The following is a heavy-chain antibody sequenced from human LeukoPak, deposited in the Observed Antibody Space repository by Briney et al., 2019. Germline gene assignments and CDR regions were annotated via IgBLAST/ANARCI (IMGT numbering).Heavy chain of an antibody. CDR3: ARGSYYGDHDY. Sequence: SETLSLTCTVSGGSISSYYWSWIRQPAGKGLEWIGRIYNSGSTNYSPSLKSRVTMSVETSKNQFSLNLSSVTAADTAVYYCARGSYYGDHDYWGQGTLVTVSS. V-gene: IGHV4-4*07. CDR1: GGSISSYY. D-gene: IGHD4-17*01. CDR2: IYNSGST. J-gene: IGHJ4*02.